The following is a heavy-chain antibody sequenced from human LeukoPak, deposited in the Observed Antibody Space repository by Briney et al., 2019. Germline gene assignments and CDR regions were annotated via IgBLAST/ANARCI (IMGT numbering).Heavy chain of an antibody. D-gene: IGHD3/OR15-3a*01. CDR1: GYTFTGYY. Sequence: GASVKVSCKASGYTFTGYYMHWVRQAPGQGLEWMGWINPNSGGTNYAQKFQGRVTMTRDTSISTAYMELSRLRSDDTAVYYCARVPFPRRIMIFGDNWFDPWGQGTLVTVSS. CDR3: ARVPFPRRIMIFGDNWFDP. V-gene: IGHV1-2*02. CDR2: INPNSGGT. J-gene: IGHJ5*02.